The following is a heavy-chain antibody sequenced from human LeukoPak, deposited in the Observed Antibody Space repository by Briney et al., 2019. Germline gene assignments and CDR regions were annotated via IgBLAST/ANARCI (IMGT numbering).Heavy chain of an antibody. CDR1: GGSISSGPYF. D-gene: IGHD3-10*01. Sequence: PSETLSLTCSVSGGSISSGPYFWSWIRQSPGQGLEWIGYIYYSGSTHYNPSLKSRVTMSVDTSKNQFSLKLSSVTAADTAVYYCASADVLWGQDAFDIWGQGTMVTVSS. CDR2: IYYSGST. CDR3: ASADVLWGQDAFDI. V-gene: IGHV4-30-2*06. J-gene: IGHJ3*02.